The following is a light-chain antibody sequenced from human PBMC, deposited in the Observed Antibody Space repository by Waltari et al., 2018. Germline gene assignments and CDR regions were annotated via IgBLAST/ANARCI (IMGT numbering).Light chain of an antibody. CDR3: QVWDTSSNLHVV. CDR2: DDS. Sequence: SYVLTQPPSVSVAPGKTDRITCGGNNIGSKSVHWYQQKPGQAPVLVVYDDSDRPSGIPERFSGSNSGNTATLTISRVEAGDEADYYCQVWDTSSNLHVVFGGGAKLTVL. V-gene: IGLV3-21*03. J-gene: IGLJ2*01. CDR1: NIGSKS.